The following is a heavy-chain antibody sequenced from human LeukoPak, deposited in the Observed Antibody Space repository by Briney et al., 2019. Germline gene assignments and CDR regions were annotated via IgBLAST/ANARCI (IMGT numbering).Heavy chain of an antibody. Sequence: SETLSLTCAVYGGSFSGYYWSWIRQPPGKGLEWIGEINHSGSTNYNPSLKSRVTISVDKSKNQFSLKLSSVTAADTAVYYCARDRYYYYGMDVWGQGTTVTVSS. V-gene: IGHV4-34*01. CDR3: ARDRYYYYGMDV. CDR1: GGSFSGYY. J-gene: IGHJ6*02. CDR2: INHSGST.